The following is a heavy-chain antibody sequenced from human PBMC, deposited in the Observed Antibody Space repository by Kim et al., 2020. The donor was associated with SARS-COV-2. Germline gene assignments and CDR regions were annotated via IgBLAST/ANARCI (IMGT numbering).Heavy chain of an antibody. Sequence: YDPDPVKGRFTSSRDNSKTTVYLQMNSLRDDDTAVYYCARWATPKYSDYWGQGVLVTV. J-gene: IGHJ4*02. D-gene: IGHD2-15*01. CDR3: ARWATPKYSDY. V-gene: IGHV3-53*01.